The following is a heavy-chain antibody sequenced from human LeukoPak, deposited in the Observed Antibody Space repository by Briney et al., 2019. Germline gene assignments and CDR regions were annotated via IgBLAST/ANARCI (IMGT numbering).Heavy chain of an antibody. Sequence: SETLSLTCTVSGGSISSYYWSWTRQPPGKGLEWIGYIYYSGSTNYNPSLKSRVTISVDTSKNQFSLKLSSVTAADTAVYYCARYIVVVVAAREWFDPWGQGTLVTVSS. CDR2: IYYSGST. CDR1: GGSISSYY. D-gene: IGHD2-15*01. CDR3: ARYIVVVVAAREWFDP. V-gene: IGHV4-59*08. J-gene: IGHJ5*02.